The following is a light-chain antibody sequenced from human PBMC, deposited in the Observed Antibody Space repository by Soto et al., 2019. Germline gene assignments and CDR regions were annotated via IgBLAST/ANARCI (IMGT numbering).Light chain of an antibody. Sequence: QSVLTQPASVSGSPGQSITISCTGTSNDVGGYNYVSWYQHHPGKAPKLMIYEASNRPSGVSNRFSGSKSGNTASLTISGLQAGDEADYYCASYTSSSYYVFGTGTXVTVL. V-gene: IGLV2-14*01. J-gene: IGLJ1*01. CDR3: ASYTSSSYYV. CDR2: EAS. CDR1: SNDVGGYNY.